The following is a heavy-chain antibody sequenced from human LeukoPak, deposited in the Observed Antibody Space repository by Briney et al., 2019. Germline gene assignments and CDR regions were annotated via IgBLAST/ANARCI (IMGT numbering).Heavy chain of an antibody. CDR2: INPNSGGT. D-gene: IGHD1-26*01. Sequence: ASVKLSCKASGYTFTGYYMHWVRQAPGQGLEWMGWINPNSGGTNYAQKFQGRVTMTRDTSISTSYMELSRLRSDDTAVYYCARQAQPWSYRTWFDPWGQGTLVTVSS. CDR1: GYTFTGYY. CDR3: ARQAQPWSYRTWFDP. J-gene: IGHJ5*02. V-gene: IGHV1-2*02.